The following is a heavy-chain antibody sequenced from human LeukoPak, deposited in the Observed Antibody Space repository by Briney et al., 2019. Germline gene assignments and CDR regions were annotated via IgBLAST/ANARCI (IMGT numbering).Heavy chain of an antibody. V-gene: IGHV4-38-2*02. CDR2: IYHSGST. J-gene: IGHJ4*02. CDR3: AKDRYSYSYLPGDY. D-gene: IGHD5-18*01. Sequence: SETLSLTCTVSGYSISSGYYWGWIRQPPGKGLEWTGSIYHSGSTYYNPSLKSRVTISVDTSKNQFSLKLSSVTAADTAVYYCAKDRYSYSYLPGDYWGQGTLVTVSS. CDR1: GYSISSGYY.